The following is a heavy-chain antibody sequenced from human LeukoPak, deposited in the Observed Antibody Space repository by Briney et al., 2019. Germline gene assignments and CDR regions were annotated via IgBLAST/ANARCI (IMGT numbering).Heavy chain of an antibody. CDR2: INHSGST. Sequence: SETLSLTCAVYSGSFSGYYWSWIRQPPGKGLEWIGEINHSGSTNYNPSLKSRVTISVDTSKNQFSLKLSSVTAADTAVYYCARGPYSSSWYDWGQGTLVTVSS. CDR3: ARGPYSSSWYD. D-gene: IGHD6-13*01. V-gene: IGHV4-34*01. J-gene: IGHJ4*02. CDR1: SGSFSGYY.